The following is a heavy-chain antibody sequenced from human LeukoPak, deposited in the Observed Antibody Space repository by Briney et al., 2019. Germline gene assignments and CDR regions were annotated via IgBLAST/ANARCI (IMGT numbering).Heavy chain of an antibody. V-gene: IGHV4-59*01. CDR1: GGSISSYY. D-gene: IGHD5-18*01. J-gene: IGHJ4*02. CDR3: AREVYSYGYGALDY. Sequence: PSETLSLTRTVSGGSISSYYWSWIRQPPGKGLEWIGYIYYSGSTNYNPSLKSRVTISVDTSKNQFSLKMSSVTAADTAVYYCAREVYSYGYGALDYWGQGTLVTVSS. CDR2: IYYSGST.